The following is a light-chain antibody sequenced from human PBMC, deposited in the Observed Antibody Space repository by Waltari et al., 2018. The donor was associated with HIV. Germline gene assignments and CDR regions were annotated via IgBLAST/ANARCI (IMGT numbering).Light chain of an antibody. V-gene: IGLV2-14*01. J-gene: IGLJ2*01. CDR2: ELM. Sequence: QSALTQPASVSGSPGQSITISCIGTSSNIGSSNYVSWYQHHPGKAPKLLIDELMYRPSGVSSRFSASKSGNTASLTISGLLSEDEAIYYCSSYTSATIVFFGGGTRVTVL. CDR3: SSYTSATIVF. CDR1: SSNIGSSNY.